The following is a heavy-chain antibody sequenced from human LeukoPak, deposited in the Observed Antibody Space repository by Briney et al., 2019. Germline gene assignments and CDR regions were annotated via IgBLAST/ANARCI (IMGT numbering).Heavy chain of an antibody. V-gene: IGHV3-11*05. CDR2: ISNGSRYT. CDR1: GFTFSDYY. D-gene: IGHD6-13*01. Sequence: GGSLRLSCAASGFTFSDYYMSWIRQAPGKGLEWVSYISNGSRYTNYADSVRGRFTISRDNAKNSLFLQVNSLRAEDTAVYYCARGKGSSWQTPDYWGQGTLVTVSS. CDR3: ARGKGSSWQTPDY. J-gene: IGHJ4*02.